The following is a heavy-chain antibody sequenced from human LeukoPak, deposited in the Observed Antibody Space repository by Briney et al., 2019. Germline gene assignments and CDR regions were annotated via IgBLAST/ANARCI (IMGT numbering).Heavy chain of an antibody. CDR1: GVSISSYY. V-gene: IGHV4-59*01. CDR3: ARFYYYGSGSYYSHFDY. J-gene: IGHJ4*02. D-gene: IGHD3-10*01. CDR2: NYYSGST. Sequence: PSETLSLTCTVSGVSISSYYWSWIRQPPGKGLEWIGYNYYSGSTNYNPSLKSRVTISVDTSKNQFSLKLSSVTAADTAVYYCARFYYYGSGSYYSHFDYWGQGTLVTVSS.